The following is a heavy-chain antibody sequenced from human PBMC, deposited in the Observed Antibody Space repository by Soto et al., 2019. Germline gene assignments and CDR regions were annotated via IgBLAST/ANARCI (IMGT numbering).Heavy chain of an antibody. CDR1: GFTLSSYS. Sequence: DVYLVESGGGLVQPGGSLRLSCTASGFTLSSYSMNWVRQAPGKWPEWVSHISSNSDNVDYADSVKGRFTISRDNARNSLSLQMNSLRAEDTAVYYCARVGLKFLLGGEFFQVWGQGTLVTVSS. J-gene: IGHJ1*01. CDR3: ARVGLKFLLGGEFFQV. V-gene: IGHV3-48*01. D-gene: IGHD3-16*01. CDR2: ISSNSDNV.